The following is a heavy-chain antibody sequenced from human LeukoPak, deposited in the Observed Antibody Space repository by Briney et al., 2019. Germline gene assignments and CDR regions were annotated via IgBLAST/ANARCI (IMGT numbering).Heavy chain of an antibody. CDR2: ICNGSSFI. Sequence: PGGSLRLSCAASGFTFSGYSMNWVRQAPGKGVEWVSSICNGSSFIYYADTVKGRFHVSRDNEKNSLYLQMNTLRAEDTAVYYCARDQGGERWFDPWGQGTLVTVSS. V-gene: IGHV3-21*01. J-gene: IGHJ5*02. CDR3: ARDQGGERWFDP. CDR1: GFTFSGYS. D-gene: IGHD1-26*01.